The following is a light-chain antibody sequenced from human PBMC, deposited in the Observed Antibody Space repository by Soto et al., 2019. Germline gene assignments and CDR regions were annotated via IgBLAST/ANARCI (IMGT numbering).Light chain of an antibody. V-gene: IGKV3-20*01. CDR2: AAS. Sequence: EIVLMQSPVTLSLSPGEIATLSCRASQTMTRAYLAWYQQKPGQAPRLLIYAASYRATGIPDKFSGSGSGTDFSLTISRLEPEDSAVYYCHQYHSPPQTSGQGTKVDI. CDR3: HQYHSPPQT. CDR1: QTMTRAY. J-gene: IGKJ2*01.